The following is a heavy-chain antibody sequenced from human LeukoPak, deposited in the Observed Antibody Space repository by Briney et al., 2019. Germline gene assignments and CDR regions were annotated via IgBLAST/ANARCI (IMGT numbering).Heavy chain of an antibody. CDR2: IIPIFGTA. V-gene: IGHV1-69*06. D-gene: IGHD6-13*01. Sequence: SVKVSCKASGGTFSSYAISWVRQAPGQGLEWMGGIIPIFGTANYAQKFQGRVTMTEDTSTDTAYMELSSLRSEDTAVYYCATVPIAAARNYYYMDVWGKGTTVTVSS. J-gene: IGHJ6*03. CDR3: ATVPIAAARNYYYMDV. CDR1: GGTFSSYA.